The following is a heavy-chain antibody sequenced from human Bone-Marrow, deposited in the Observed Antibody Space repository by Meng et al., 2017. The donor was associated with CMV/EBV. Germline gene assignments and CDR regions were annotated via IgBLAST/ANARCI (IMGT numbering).Heavy chain of an antibody. V-gene: IGHV3-30*04. CDR1: GFTFSSYA. CDR3: ARDWGREDIVVVPAAPIGY. D-gene: IGHD2-2*01. J-gene: IGHJ4*02. Sequence: GESLKISCAASGFTFSSYAMHWVRQAPGKGLEWVAVISYDGSNKYYADSVKGRFTISRDNAKNSLYLQMNSLRAEDTAVYYCARDWGREDIVVVPAAPIGYWGQGTLVTVSS. CDR2: ISYDGSNK.